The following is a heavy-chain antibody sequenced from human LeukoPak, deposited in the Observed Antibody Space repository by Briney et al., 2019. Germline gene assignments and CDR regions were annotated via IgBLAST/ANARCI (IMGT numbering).Heavy chain of an antibody. J-gene: IGHJ2*01. CDR3: AKDTGRGSGWYRRYFDL. V-gene: IGHV3-9*03. CDR1: GFTFDDYA. D-gene: IGHD6-19*01. Sequence: GGSLRLSCAASGFTFDDYAMHWVRQAPGKGLEWVSGISWNSGSIGYADSVKGRFTISRDNAKNSLYLQMNSLRAEDMALYYCAKDTGRGSGWYRRYFDLWGRGTLVTVSS. CDR2: ISWNSGSI.